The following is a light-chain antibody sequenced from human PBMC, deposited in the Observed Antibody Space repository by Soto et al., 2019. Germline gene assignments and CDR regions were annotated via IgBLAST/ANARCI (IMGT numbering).Light chain of an antibody. CDR1: QSISSY. CDR3: QQANSFPIT. V-gene: IGKV1-39*01. J-gene: IGKJ5*01. Sequence: DIQMTQSPSSLSASVGDRVTITCRASQSISSYLSWYQQKPGKAPKLLIYAASSLQSGVPSRFSGSGSGTEFTLTISSLQPEDFATYYCQQANSFPITFGQGTRLEIK. CDR2: AAS.